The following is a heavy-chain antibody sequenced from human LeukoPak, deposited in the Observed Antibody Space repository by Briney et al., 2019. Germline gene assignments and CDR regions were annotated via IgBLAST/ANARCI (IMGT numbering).Heavy chain of an antibody. V-gene: IGHV3-23*01. CDR2: ISASGGDT. CDR1: GFTFASYA. J-gene: IGHJ4*02. Sequence: PGGSLRLSCAASGFTFASYAMSWVRQAPGKGLEWVSLISASGGDTYNADSVKGRFTTSRDNSRNILYLQMNSLRPEDTAVYYCAKGGSGSSHRGVFDYWGQGSLVTVSS. D-gene: IGHD3-10*01. CDR3: AKGGSGSSHRGVFDY.